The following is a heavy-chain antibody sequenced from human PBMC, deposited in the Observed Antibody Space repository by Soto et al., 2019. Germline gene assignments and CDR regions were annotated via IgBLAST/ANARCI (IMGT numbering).Heavy chain of an antibody. CDR2: IYYSGST. CDR1: GGSISSYY. V-gene: IGHV4-59*01. CDR3: ARFAEKGTVSNWFDP. Sequence: PSETLSLTCTVSGGSISSYYWSWIRQPPGKGLEWIGYIYYSGSTNYKPSLESRVTISVDTSKNQLTLKLSAVTASDTAATSCARFAEKGTVSNWFDPWGQGTLVTVSS. J-gene: IGHJ5*02. D-gene: IGHD1-1*01.